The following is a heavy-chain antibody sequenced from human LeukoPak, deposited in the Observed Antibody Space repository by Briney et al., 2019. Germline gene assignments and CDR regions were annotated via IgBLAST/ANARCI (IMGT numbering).Heavy chain of an antibody. CDR2: INHNSGGT. CDR1: GYTFTGYY. D-gene: IGHD3-10*01. CDR3: ARGWFGELHMYYFDY. Sequence: GASVKVSCKASGYTFTGYYMHWVRQAPGQGLEWMGWINHNSGGTNYAQKFQGRVTMTRDTSISTAYMELSRLRSDDTAVYYCARGWFGELHMYYFDYWGQGTLVTVSS. J-gene: IGHJ4*02. V-gene: IGHV1-2*02.